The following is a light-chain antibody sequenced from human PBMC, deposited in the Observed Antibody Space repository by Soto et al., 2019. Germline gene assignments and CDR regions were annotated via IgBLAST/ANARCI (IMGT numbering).Light chain of an antibody. CDR3: QQYKSAT. J-gene: IGKJ2*01. Sequence: DIQMTQSHSTLSASVGDRVTITCRASQSISDWLAWYQQIPGKAPKLLIYDASTLQSGVPSRFSGSGSGTEFTLTISSLQPDDSATYFCQQYKSATFGQGTKLEIE. V-gene: IGKV1-5*01. CDR1: QSISDW. CDR2: DAS.